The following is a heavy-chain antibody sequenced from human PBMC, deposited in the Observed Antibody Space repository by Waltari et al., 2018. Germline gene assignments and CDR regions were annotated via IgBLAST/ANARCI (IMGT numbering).Heavy chain of an antibody. J-gene: IGHJ4*02. CDR2: IYSSGST. D-gene: IGHD6-25*01. CDR1: GITVGNNY. V-gene: IGHV3-66*02. CDR3: ARDPPGVAAAGPGRG. Sequence: EVQLVESGGGLVQPGGSPRLSCAASGITVGNNYMSWVRQAPGKGLELISLIYSSGSTYYADSVKGRFTISRDNSKNTLYLQMNSLRSEDTAVYFCARDPPGVAAAGPGRGWGQGTLVTVSS.